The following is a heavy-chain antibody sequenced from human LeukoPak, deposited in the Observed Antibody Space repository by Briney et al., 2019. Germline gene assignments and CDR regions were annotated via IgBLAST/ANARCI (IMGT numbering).Heavy chain of an antibody. V-gene: IGHV3-74*01. D-gene: IGHD1-26*01. CDR2: INSDGSST. CDR3: ARVGGSNAFDI. J-gene: IGHJ3*02. CDR1: GFTFSSYW. Sequence: GGALRLSCAASGFTFSSYWVHWVRQAPGKGLVWVSPINSDGSSTSYADSVKGRFTISRDNAKNTPSLQMNSLRAEDTAVYFFARVGGSNAFDIWGQGTMVIVSS.